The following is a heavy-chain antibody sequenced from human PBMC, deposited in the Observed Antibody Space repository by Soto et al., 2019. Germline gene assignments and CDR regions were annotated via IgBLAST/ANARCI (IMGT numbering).Heavy chain of an antibody. Sequence: QVQLVESGGGVVQPGRSLRLSCAASGFTFSSYGMHWVRQAPGKGLEWVAVISYDGSNKYYADSVKGRFTISRDNSKNTLYLQMNSLRAEDTAVYYCAKLNSEGYYFDYWGQGTLVTVSS. V-gene: IGHV3-30*18. CDR3: AKLNSEGYYFDY. J-gene: IGHJ4*02. CDR1: GFTFSSYG. CDR2: ISYDGSNK.